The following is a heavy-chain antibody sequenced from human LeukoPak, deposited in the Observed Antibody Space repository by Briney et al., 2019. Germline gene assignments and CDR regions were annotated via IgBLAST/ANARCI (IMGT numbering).Heavy chain of an antibody. Sequence: KTSETLSLTCTVSGGSISSSSYYWGWIRQPPGKGLEWIGSIYYSGSTYYNPSLKSRVTISVDTSKNQFSLKLSSVTAADTAVYYCARGGGSSGYYLDYWGQGTLVTVSS. CDR3: ARGGGSSGYYLDY. CDR1: GGSISSSSYY. D-gene: IGHD3-22*01. J-gene: IGHJ4*02. V-gene: IGHV4-39*07. CDR2: IYYSGST.